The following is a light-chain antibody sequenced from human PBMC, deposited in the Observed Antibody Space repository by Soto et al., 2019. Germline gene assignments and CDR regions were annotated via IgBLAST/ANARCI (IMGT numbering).Light chain of an antibody. CDR1: SSNIGAGYD. CDR3: AAWDDSLNGLYV. V-gene: IGLV1-40*01. J-gene: IGLJ1*01. CDR2: TDN. Sequence: QAVVTQPPSVSGAPGQRVTISCTGSSSNIGAGYDVHWYQQLPGTAPKLLIYTDNQRPSGVPDRFSGSKSGTSASLAISGLQSEEEADYYCAAWDDSLNGLYVFGTGTQLTVL.